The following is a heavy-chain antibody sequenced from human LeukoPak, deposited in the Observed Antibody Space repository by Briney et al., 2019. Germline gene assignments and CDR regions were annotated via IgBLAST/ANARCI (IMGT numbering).Heavy chain of an antibody. D-gene: IGHD2-21*01. CDR2: ISGSGGST. J-gene: IGHJ4*02. Sequence: PGGSLRLSCAASGFTFSSYAMSWVRQAPGKGLEWVSAISGSGGSTYYADSVKGRFTISRDNSKNTLYLQMNSLRAEDTAVYYCAKLGPVDTTSHCGGDCYSGDYWGQGTLVTVSS. CDR1: GFTFSSYA. V-gene: IGHV3-23*01. CDR3: AKLGPVDTTSHCGGDCYSGDY.